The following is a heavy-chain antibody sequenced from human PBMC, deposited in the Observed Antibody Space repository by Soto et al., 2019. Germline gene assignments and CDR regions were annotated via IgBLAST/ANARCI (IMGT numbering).Heavy chain of an antibody. J-gene: IGHJ4*02. CDR1: GYTFTGYA. CDR2: INAGNGNT. Sequence: GASVKVSCKASGYTFTGYAMHWVRQAPGQRLEWMGWINAGNGNTKYSQKLQGRVTITRDTSASTAYMELSSLRSDDTAVYYCARVTWWLPFDYWGQGTLVTVSS. CDR3: ARVTWWLPFDY. V-gene: IGHV1-3*01. D-gene: IGHD5-12*01.